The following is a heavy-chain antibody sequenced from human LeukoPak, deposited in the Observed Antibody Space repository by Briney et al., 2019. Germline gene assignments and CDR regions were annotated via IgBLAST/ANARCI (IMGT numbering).Heavy chain of an antibody. V-gene: IGHV1-3*03. CDR2: INAGNGNT. CDR3: ARGPTYYYDSSGYYEIDFQH. Sequence: ASVKVSCKASGYTFTGYAMHWVRQAPGQRLEWMGWINAGNGNTKYSQEFQGRVTITRDTSASTAYMELSSLRSEDMAVYYCARGPTYYYDSSGYYEIDFQHWGQGTLVTVSS. J-gene: IGHJ1*01. D-gene: IGHD3-22*01. CDR1: GYTFTGYA.